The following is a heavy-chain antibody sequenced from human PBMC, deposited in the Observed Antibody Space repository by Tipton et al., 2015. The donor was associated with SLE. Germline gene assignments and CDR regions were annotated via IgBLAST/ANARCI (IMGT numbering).Heavy chain of an antibody. CDR3: AKRAWYTSGTYYWYYFDN. V-gene: IGHV3-33*06. CDR2: IYYDDSNR. CDR1: GFTFSTYG. D-gene: IGHD3-10*01. Sequence: SLRLSCATSGFTFSTYGMHWVRRAPGKGLEWVAVIYYDDSNRYYADSVKGRFTISRDNSKNTLYLQMNSLRAEDTAIYYCAKRAWYTSGTYYWYYFDNWGLGTLVTVSS. J-gene: IGHJ4*02.